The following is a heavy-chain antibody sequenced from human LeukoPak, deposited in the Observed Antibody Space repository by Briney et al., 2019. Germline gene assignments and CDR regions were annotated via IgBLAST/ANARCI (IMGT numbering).Heavy chain of an antibody. J-gene: IGHJ4*02. CDR1: GFTFGSYA. V-gene: IGHV3-7*01. Sequence: GGSLRLSCAASGFTFGSYAMSWVRQAPGKGLEWVANIKEDGSEKYYVDSLKGRFTISRDNAKNSVYLQMNSLRDEDTAVYYCARGGVAVSRDYWGQGTLVTISS. D-gene: IGHD2-15*01. CDR2: IKEDGSEK. CDR3: ARGGVAVSRDY.